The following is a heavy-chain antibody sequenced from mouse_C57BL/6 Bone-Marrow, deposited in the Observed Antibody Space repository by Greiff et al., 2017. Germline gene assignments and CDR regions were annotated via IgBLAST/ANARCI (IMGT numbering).Heavy chain of an antibody. J-gene: IGHJ4*01. CDR1: GFSLTSYG. V-gene: IGHV2-6*01. CDR2: IWGVGST. Sequence: QVQLQQSGPGLVAPSQSLSITCTVSGFSLTSYGVDWVRQSPGKGLEWLGVIWGVGSTNYNSALKSRLSISKDNYKSQVFLKMNRLQTDDTAMYYCASRGYDYDGAMDYWGQGTSVTVSS. CDR3: ASRGYDYDGAMDY. D-gene: IGHD2-4*01.